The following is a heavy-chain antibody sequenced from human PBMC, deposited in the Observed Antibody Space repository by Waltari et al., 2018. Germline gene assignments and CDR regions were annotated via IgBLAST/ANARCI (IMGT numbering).Heavy chain of an antibody. J-gene: IGHJ4*02. D-gene: IGHD4-17*01. Sequence: QVQLQQWGAGLLKPSETLSLTCAVYGGSFSGYYWSWIRQPPGKGLEWIGEINHSGSTNYNPSLKSLFTISVDTSKNQFSLKLSAVTAADTAVYYCARVLMTTVTKGIDYWGQGTLVTVSS. CDR2: INHSGST. CDR1: GGSFSGYY. V-gene: IGHV4-34*01. CDR3: ARVLMTTVTKGIDY.